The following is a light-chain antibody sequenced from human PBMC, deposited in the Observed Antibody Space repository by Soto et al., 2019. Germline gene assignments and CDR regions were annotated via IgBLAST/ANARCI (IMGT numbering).Light chain of an antibody. Sequence: EVVMTQSPATLSVSPEERATLSCRASQSVNANLVWYQQKPGQAPRLLIHGASNRATGIPARFSGSGFGTEFILTISSLQSEDFAVYYCQQYNTWLWTFGQGTKVEI. CDR1: QSVNAN. CDR2: GAS. J-gene: IGKJ1*01. CDR3: QQYNTWLWT. V-gene: IGKV3-15*01.